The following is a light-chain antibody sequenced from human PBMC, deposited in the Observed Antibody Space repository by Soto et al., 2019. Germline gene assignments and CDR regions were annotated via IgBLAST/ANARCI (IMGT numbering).Light chain of an antibody. CDR1: QNIRGW. CDR3: QQYNRYSWT. Sequence: DIRMTQSPSTLSTSVGDRVTITCRASQNIRGWLAWYQQKPGKAPKLLIYDASTLESGVPSRFSGSGSGTEFTLTISRLQPDDFATYYCQQYNRYSWTFGQGTTVAIK. V-gene: IGKV1-5*01. J-gene: IGKJ1*01. CDR2: DAS.